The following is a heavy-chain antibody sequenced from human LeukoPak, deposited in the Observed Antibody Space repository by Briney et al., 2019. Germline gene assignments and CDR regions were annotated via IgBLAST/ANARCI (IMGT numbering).Heavy chain of an antibody. J-gene: IGHJ3*02. CDR3: ARPARHYYDSSGFHAFDI. CDR1: GYSISTGYY. CDR2: FYHGGST. D-gene: IGHD3-22*01. V-gene: IGHV4-38-2*02. Sequence: SETLSLTCTVSGYSISTGYYWDWIRQPPGKGLEWIGTFYHGGSTYYNPSLKSRVTISVDTSKNQFSLNLTSVTAADTAVYYCARPARHYYDSSGFHAFDIWGQGTMVTVSS.